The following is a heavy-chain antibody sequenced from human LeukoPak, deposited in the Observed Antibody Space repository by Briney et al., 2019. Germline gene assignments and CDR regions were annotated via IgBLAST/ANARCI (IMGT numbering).Heavy chain of an antibody. J-gene: IGHJ4*02. CDR3: ATETNGRHYDY. D-gene: IGHD1-14*01. Sequence: PGGSLRLSCTTSGLTFSTSGFNWVRQAPGKGLEWVASIGPTGFDRYHADAIKGRFTISRDNTNNFLYLQMDSLRAEDTAVYYCATETNGRHYDYWGQGTLLTVSS. CDR1: GLTFSTSG. CDR2: IGPTGFDR. V-gene: IGHV3-21*06.